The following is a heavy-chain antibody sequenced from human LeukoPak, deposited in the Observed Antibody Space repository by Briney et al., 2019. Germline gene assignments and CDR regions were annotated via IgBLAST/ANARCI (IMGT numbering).Heavy chain of an antibody. V-gene: IGHV3-7*01. CDR3: ARDRTTDFWSGYYTNYFDY. D-gene: IGHD3-3*01. J-gene: IGHJ4*02. CDR2: IKQDGSEK. CDR1: GFTFSSYW. Sequence: GGSLRLSCAASGFTFSSYWMTWVRQAPGKGLEWVATIKQDGSEKYYVDSVKGRFTISRDNARNSLYLQMNSLRAGDTAVYYCARDRTTDFWSGYYTNYFDYWGQGTLVTVSS.